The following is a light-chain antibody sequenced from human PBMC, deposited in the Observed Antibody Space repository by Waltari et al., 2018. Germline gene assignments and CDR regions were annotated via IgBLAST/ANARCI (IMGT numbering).Light chain of an antibody. CDR2: ENN. J-gene: IGLJ3*02. V-gene: IGLV1-51*02. CDR3: GAWDSSLNAWV. Sequence: QSVLTQPPSVSAAPGQKVTTSCSGSSSNIGNKYVSWYQQLPGTAPKLLIYENNKRPSGIPDRFSGSESDTSATLGITGLQTGDEADYYCGAWDSSLNAWVFGGGTKVTVL. CDR1: SSNIGNKY.